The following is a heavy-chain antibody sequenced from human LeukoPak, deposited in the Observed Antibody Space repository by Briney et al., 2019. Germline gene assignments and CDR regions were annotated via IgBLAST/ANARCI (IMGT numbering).Heavy chain of an antibody. J-gene: IGHJ4*02. CDR2: INPNSGGT. CDR3: ARAGDDFWSGYYPNPFDY. D-gene: IGHD3-3*01. Sequence: ASVKVSCKASGYTFTGYYMHWVRQAPGQGLEWMGWINPNSGGTNYAQKFQGRVTMTRDTSISTACMELSRLRSGDTAVYYCARAGDDFWSGYYPNPFDYWGQGTLVTVSS. V-gene: IGHV1-2*02. CDR1: GYTFTGYY.